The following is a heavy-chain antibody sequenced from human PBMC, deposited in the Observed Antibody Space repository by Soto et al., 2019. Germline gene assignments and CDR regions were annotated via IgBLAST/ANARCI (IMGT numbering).Heavy chain of an antibody. J-gene: IGHJ5*02. CDR3: ARAVAPYLGTWFDP. Sequence: SETLSLTCTVSGGSITSGNSYSWSWIRQPPGKGLEWIGSISRSGSTSYNPSLKGRVTMSIDKSKNQFSLNLSSVTAADMAVYYCARAVAPYLGTWFDPWGQGTLVTVSS. V-gene: IGHV4-30-2*01. CDR1: GGSITSGNSYS. CDR2: ISRSGST. D-gene: IGHD3-16*01.